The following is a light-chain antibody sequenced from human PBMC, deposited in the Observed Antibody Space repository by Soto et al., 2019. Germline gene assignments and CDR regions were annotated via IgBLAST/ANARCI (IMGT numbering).Light chain of an antibody. CDR1: QIVSSSY. V-gene: IGKV3-20*01. CDR2: GAS. Sequence: EIVLTQSPGTLSLSPGERTTLSCRASQIVSSSYLAWYQQRPGQAPRLLIYGASSRATGIPDRFSGSGSGTDFTLTISKLEPEDFAVYYCQQYGSSPITFGQGTRLEIK. CDR3: QQYGSSPIT. J-gene: IGKJ5*01.